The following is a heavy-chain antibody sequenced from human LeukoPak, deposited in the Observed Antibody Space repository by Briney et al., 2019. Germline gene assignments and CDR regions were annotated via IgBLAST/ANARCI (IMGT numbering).Heavy chain of an antibody. CDR2: INPSGGST. J-gene: IGHJ6*02. CDR1: GYTFTGYY. V-gene: IGHV1-46*01. CDR3: AREGSPWATVTTVGYYGMDV. Sequence: ASVKVSCKASGYTFTGYYMHWVRQAPGQGLEWMGIINPSGGSTSYAQKFQGRVTMTRDTSTSTVYMELSSLRSEDTAVYYCAREGSPWATVTTVGYYGMDVWGQGTTVTVSS. D-gene: IGHD4-17*01.